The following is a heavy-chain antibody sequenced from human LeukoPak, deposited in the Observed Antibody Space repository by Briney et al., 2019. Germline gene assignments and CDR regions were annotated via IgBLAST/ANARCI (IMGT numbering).Heavy chain of an antibody. CDR1: GFTLSDHY. J-gene: IGHJ4*02. D-gene: IGHD5/OR15-5a*01. V-gene: IGHV3-69-1*01. CDR2: ISSTTTI. CDR3: ARGGGGVYAYYDY. Sequence: PGGSLRLSCVGFGFTLSDHYMDWVRQAPGKGLEWISHISSTTTIYYSDSVKGRFTISRDNARNSLYLQMNSLRVEDSAVYYCARGGGGVYAYYDYWGQGTLVTVSS.